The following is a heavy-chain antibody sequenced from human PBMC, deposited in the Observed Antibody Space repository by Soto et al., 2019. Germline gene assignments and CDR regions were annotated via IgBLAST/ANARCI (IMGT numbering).Heavy chain of an antibody. CDR1: RYTFTGYY. CDR3: VSSSRIKNYYYYGMDV. V-gene: IGHV1-2*04. Sequence: ASVKVSCKASRYTFTGYYMHWVRQAPGQGLEWMGWINPNSGGTNYAQKFQGWVTMTRDTSISTAYMELSRLRSDDTAVYYCVSSSRIKNYYYYGMDVWGQGTTVTVSS. CDR2: INPNSGGT. J-gene: IGHJ6*02. D-gene: IGHD6-13*01.